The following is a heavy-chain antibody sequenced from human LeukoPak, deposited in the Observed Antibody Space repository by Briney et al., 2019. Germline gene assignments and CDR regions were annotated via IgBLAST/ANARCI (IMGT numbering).Heavy chain of an antibody. J-gene: IGHJ2*01. CDR2: VYNSGDT. Sequence: SETLSLTCTVPGGSTSSDYWSWIRQSPGKGLEWVGYVYNSGDTGKNPSLKSRVTILLDTSKNQCSLKLTSVSAADAAVYYCARLKLGAYFDLWGRGTLVTVSS. D-gene: IGHD3-16*01. CDR1: GGSTSSDY. V-gene: IGHV4-59*08. CDR3: ARLKLGAYFDL.